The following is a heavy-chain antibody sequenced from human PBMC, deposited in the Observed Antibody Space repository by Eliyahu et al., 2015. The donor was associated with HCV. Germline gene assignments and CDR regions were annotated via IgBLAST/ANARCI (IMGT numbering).Heavy chain of an antibody. Sequence: QVQLQESGPGLVKPSETLSLTCTVSGGXITTYYWSWFRQPPGKGLEWIGYIHYSGSTNFNPSLKSRVTISIDTSKNQFSLNLTSVTAADTAMYYCASGGGGIAVTGTGGWFDPWGQGTLVTVSS. J-gene: IGHJ5*02. CDR1: GGXITTYY. V-gene: IGHV4-59*01. D-gene: IGHD6-19*01. CDR3: ASGGGGIAVTGTGGWFDP. CDR2: IHYSGST.